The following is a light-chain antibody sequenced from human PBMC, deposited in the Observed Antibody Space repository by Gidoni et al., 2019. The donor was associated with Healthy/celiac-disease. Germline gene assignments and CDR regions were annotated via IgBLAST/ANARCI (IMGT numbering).Light chain of an antibody. V-gene: IGKV4-1*01. J-gene: IGKJ2*02. CDR3: QQYYSTPCT. CDR2: WAS. CDR1: QSVLYSSNNKNY. Sequence: VMTQSPDSLAVSLGERATINCKSSQSVLYSSNNKNYLAWYQQKPGQPPKLLIYWASTRESGVPDRFSGSGSGTDFTLTISSLQAEDVAVYYCQQYYSTPCTFGQGTKLEIK.